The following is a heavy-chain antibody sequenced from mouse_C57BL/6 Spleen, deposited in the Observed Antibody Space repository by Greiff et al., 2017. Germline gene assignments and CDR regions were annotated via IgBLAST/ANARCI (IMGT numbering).Heavy chain of an antibody. CDR2: IDPEGGDT. V-gene: IGHV14-1*01. D-gene: IGHD1-1*01. CDR3: TRGYYSSSPDY. J-gene: IGHJ2*01. Sequence: EVQLQQSGAELVRPGASVKLSCTASGFNFNGYYMHWVKQRPEQGLEWIGRIDPEGGDTDYAPKFQGKATMTADTASNTAYLQLSSLTSEAPAVCYRTRGYYSSSPDYWGQGTTLTVSS. CDR1: GFNFNGYY.